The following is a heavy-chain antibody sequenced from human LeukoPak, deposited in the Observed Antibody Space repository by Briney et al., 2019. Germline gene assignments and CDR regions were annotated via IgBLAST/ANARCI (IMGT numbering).Heavy chain of an antibody. CDR3: ARDRPGIAVAGGPGCFDY. V-gene: IGHV6-1*01. Sequence: SQTLSLTCAISGDSVSSNSAAWNWIRQSPSRGLEWLGRTYYRSKWYNDYAVSVKSRITINPDTSKNQFSLQLNSVTPEDTAVYYCARDRPGIAVAGGPGCFDYWGQGTLVTVSS. D-gene: IGHD6-19*01. J-gene: IGHJ4*02. CDR1: GDSVSSNSAA. CDR2: TYYRSKWYN.